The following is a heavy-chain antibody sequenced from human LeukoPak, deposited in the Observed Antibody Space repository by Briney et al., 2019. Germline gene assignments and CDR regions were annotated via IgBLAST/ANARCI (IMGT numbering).Heavy chain of an antibody. Sequence: PSQTLSLTCTVSGGSISSGGYYWSWIRQPPGKGLEWIGYIYHSGSTYYNPSLKSRVTISVDRSKNQFSLKLSSVTAADTAMYYCARHNDHCDYWGQGTLVTVSS. J-gene: IGHJ4*02. V-gene: IGHV4-30-2*01. D-gene: IGHD1-1*01. CDR1: GGSISSGGYY. CDR3: ARHNDHCDY. CDR2: IYHSGST.